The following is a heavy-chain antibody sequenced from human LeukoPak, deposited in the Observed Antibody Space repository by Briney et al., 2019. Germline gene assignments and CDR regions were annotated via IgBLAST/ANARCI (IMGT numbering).Heavy chain of an antibody. J-gene: IGHJ5*02. Sequence: PGGSLRLSCAASGFTVSSNYMSWVRQAPGKGLEWVSVIYSGGSTYYADSVKGRFTISRDNSKNTLYLQMNSLRPEDTALYYCVKDVTEDYADYNWFDPWGQGTQVTVSS. D-gene: IGHD4-17*01. CDR3: VKDVTEDYADYNWFDP. V-gene: IGHV3-53*05. CDR1: GFTVSSNY. CDR2: IYSGGST.